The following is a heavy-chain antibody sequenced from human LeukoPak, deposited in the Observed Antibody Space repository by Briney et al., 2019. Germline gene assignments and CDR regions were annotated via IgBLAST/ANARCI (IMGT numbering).Heavy chain of an antibody. CDR3: ARDPNWGSGY. J-gene: IGHJ4*02. V-gene: IGHV3-23*01. CDR2: IGTSGGDI. D-gene: IGHD7-27*01. Sequence: PGGSLRLSCAASGFIFSSYVMIWVRQAPGKGLEWVSIIGTSGGDIHYADSVKGRFSIYRDNSKNTLSLQMNSLRVDDTAVYYCARDPNWGSGYWGQGTLVTVSS. CDR1: GFIFSSYV.